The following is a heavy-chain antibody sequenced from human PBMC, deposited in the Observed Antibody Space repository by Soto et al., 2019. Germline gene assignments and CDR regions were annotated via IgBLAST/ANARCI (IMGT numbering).Heavy chain of an antibody. D-gene: IGHD2-15*01. V-gene: IGHV3-30*18. CDR1: GFTFSSYG. Sequence: GGSLRLSCAASGFTFSSYGMHWVRQAPGKGLEWVAVISYDGSNKYYADSVKGRFTISRDNSKNTLYLQMNSLRAEDTAVYYCAKDKSSGGHYFDYWGQGTLVTVSS. CDR2: ISYDGSNK. CDR3: AKDKSSGGHYFDY. J-gene: IGHJ4*02.